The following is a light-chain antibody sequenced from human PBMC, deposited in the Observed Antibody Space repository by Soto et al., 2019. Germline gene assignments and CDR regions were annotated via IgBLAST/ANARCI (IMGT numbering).Light chain of an antibody. J-gene: IGLJ3*02. CDR3: SVWDANLSAWV. CDR1: SSSIGKNY. CDR2: RNT. V-gene: IGLV1-47*01. Sequence: QSVLTQPPSASGTPGQRVTISCSGSSSSIGKNYVYWYQQLPGRAPKLLIYRNTQRPSGVPDQFSGSKSGTSASLAISGLRSEDEADYYCSVWDANLSAWVFGGGPKVTVL.